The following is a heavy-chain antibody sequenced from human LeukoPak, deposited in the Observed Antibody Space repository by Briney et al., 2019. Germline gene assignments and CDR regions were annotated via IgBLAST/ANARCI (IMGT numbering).Heavy chain of an antibody. CDR2: ISSSGSTI. CDR3: AREGAATYYYDLGPWFDP. V-gene: IGHV3-48*03. CDR1: GFTFSSYE. D-gene: IGHD3-22*01. J-gene: IGHJ5*02. Sequence: PGGSLRLSCAASGFTFSSYEMSWVRQAPGKGLEWVSYISSSGSTIYYADSVKGRFTISRDNAKNSLYLQMNSLRAEDTAVYYCAREGAATYYYDLGPWFDPWGQGTLVTVSS.